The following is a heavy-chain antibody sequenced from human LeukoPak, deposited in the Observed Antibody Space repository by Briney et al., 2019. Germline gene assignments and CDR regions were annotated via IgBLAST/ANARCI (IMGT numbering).Heavy chain of an antibody. V-gene: IGHV3-66*01. D-gene: IGHD3-3*02. CDR2: IYSGGSA. J-gene: IGHJ5*02. Sequence: GGSLRLSCAASGFSVSSNYMSWVRQAPGKGLEWVSVIYSGGSAYYADSVKGRFTLSRDNSKNTLYLPMNSLRAEDTDVYVCARVTGEQHLDTPSLHFDPWGEGTLVTVSS. CDR3: ARVTGEQHLDTPSLHFDP. CDR1: GFSVSSNY.